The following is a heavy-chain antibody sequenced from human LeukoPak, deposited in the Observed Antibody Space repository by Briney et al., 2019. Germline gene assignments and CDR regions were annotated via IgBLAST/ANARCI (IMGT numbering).Heavy chain of an antibody. J-gene: IGHJ6*02. D-gene: IGHD3-10*01. CDR2: ISYDGSNK. V-gene: IGHV3-30-3*01. Sequence: GRSLRLSCAASGFTFSSYAMHWVRQAPGKGLEWVAVISYDGSNKYYADSVKGRFTISRDNSKNPLYLQMNSLRAEDTAVYYCAREGVTGGSGSYYYGMDVWGQGTTVTVSS. CDR3: AREGVTGGSGSYYYGMDV. CDR1: GFTFSSYA.